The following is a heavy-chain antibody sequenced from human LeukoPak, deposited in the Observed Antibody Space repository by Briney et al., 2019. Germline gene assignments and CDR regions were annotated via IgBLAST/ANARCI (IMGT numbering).Heavy chain of an antibody. Sequence: GGSLRLSCAAPGFTFSSYAMHWVRQAPGKGLECVSAISSNGGSTYYANSVKGRFTISRDNSKNTLYLQMGSLRAEDMAVYYCARGEFYDSSGYAFDIWGQGTMVTVSS. V-gene: IGHV3-64*01. CDR1: GFTFSSYA. J-gene: IGHJ3*02. CDR2: ISSNGGST. CDR3: ARGEFYDSSGYAFDI. D-gene: IGHD3-22*01.